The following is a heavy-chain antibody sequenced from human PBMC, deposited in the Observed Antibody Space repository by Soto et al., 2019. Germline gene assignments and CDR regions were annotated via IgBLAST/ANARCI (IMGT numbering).Heavy chain of an antibody. Sequence: PLETLSLTCTVSGGSVSIGSYCWSWIGQPPGEGLEWIGYISYTGSTNYNPSLKSRVTISVDTSKNQFSLNLSSVTAAETAVYYCARAAAWGDQWFDPWGQGTLVTVSS. CDR2: ISYTGST. CDR1: GGSVSIGSYC. V-gene: IGHV4-61*01. CDR3: ARAAAWGDQWFDP. J-gene: IGHJ5*02. D-gene: IGHD7-27*01.